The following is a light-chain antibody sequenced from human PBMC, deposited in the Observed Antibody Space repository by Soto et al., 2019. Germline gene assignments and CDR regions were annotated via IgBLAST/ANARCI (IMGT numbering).Light chain of an antibody. V-gene: IGKV3-20*01. Sequence: ETVLTQFPATVSLSPGESATLYCRTGQSVKNDYFAWFQQKPGQAPRLFVYGIFNMATGVSASFCSIGSGTDFPLTISVHELDDAAVYYRHHYDGSPRTFCQGTKLEIK. J-gene: IGKJ2*01. CDR2: GIF. CDR3: HHYDGSPRT. CDR1: QSVKNDY.